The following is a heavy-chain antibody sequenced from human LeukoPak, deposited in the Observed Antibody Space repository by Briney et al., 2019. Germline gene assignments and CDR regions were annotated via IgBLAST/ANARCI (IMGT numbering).Heavy chain of an antibody. V-gene: IGHV4-59*12. CDR3: ARTGLQYGWFDP. Sequence: SETLSLTCTVSGGSISSYYWSWIRQPPGKGLEWIGYIYHSGSTYYNPSLKSRVTISVDRSKNQFSLKLSSVTAADTAVYYCARTGLQYGWFDPWGQRTLVTVSS. D-gene: IGHD4-11*01. CDR1: GGSISSYY. CDR2: IYHSGST. J-gene: IGHJ5*02.